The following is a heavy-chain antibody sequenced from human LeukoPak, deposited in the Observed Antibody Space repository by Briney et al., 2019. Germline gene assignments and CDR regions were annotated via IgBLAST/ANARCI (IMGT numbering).Heavy chain of an antibody. V-gene: IGHV5-51*01. CDR2: IYPGDSDT. CDR1: GYSFTSYW. J-gene: IGHJ4*02. CDR3: ARRSSGWYYFDY. Sequence: GESLKISCRVSGYSFTSYWIAWVRQMPGKGLEWMGIIYPGDSDTRYSPSFQGQVTISADKSLSTAYLQWSSLKASDTAMYYCARRSSGWYYFDYWGQGTLVIVSS. D-gene: IGHD6-19*01.